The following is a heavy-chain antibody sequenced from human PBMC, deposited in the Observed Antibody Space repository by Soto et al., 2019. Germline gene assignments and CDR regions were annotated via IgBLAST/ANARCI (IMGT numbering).Heavy chain of an antibody. V-gene: IGHV3-30*18. CDR2: ITYDGSST. D-gene: IGHD3-10*01. J-gene: IGHJ5*02. CDR1: GLTFSGYG. CDR3: AKNKMGRGWRALES. Sequence: QVQLVESGGGVVQPGTSLRLSCVVTGLTFSGYGMHWVRQAPGKGLEWVADITYDGSSTYYADAVKGRFTVSRDNSNKILYLQITSLRGDDTAMYYCAKNKMGRGWRALESWGQGTLVIVSS.